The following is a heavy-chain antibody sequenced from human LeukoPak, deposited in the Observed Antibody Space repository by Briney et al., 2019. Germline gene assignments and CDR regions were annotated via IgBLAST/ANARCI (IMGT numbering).Heavy chain of an antibody. Sequence: GGSLRLSCAASGFTFSSYAMSWVRQAPGKGLEWVSAISGSGGSTYYADSVKGRFTISRDNSKNTLYLQMNSLRAEDTAVYYCAKAEGGYGSGSYYLFDYWGREPWSPSPQ. CDR2: ISGSGGST. V-gene: IGHV3-23*01. D-gene: IGHD3-10*01. CDR3: AKAEGGYGSGSYYLFDY. CDR1: GFTFSSYA. J-gene: IGHJ4*02.